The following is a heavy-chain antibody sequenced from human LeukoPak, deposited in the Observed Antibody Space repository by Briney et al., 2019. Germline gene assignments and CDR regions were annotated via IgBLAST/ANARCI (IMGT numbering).Heavy chain of an antibody. J-gene: IGHJ1*01. D-gene: IGHD2-15*01. V-gene: IGHV3-23*01. CDR3: AKDIVVVVAATRGYFQH. Sequence: GGSLRLTCAASGLTFSSYAMCWVRQTPGKGLEWVSGIRGSGGSTYYADSVKGRLTISRDNSKNTLYLQMNSLRAEDTAVYYCAKDIVVVVAATRGYFQHWGQGTLVTVSS. CDR1: GLTFSSYA. CDR2: IRGSGGST.